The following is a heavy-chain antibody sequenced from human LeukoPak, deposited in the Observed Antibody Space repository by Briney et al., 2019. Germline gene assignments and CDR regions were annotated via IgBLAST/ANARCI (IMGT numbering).Heavy chain of an antibody. J-gene: IGHJ5*02. D-gene: IGHD3-10*01. V-gene: IGHV1-8*01. CDR3: ARDLSFYYGSGSYNWFDP. CDR2: MNPNSGDT. CDR1: GYTFTSYD. Sequence: ASVKVSCKASGYTFTSYDINWVRQATGQGLEWMGWMNPNSGDTGYAQKFQGRVTMTRDTSITTAFMELSRLRFDDTAVYYCARDLSFYYGSGSYNWFDPWGQGTLVTVSS.